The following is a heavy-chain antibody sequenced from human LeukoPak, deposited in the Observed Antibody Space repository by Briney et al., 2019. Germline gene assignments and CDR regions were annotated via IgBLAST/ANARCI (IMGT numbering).Heavy chain of an antibody. V-gene: IGHV3-30*02. J-gene: IGHJ6*03. CDR3: ANDGWDCSSGSCPSYYYYMDV. CDR1: GFTFSNYG. D-gene: IGHD2-15*01. CDR2: IRYDGSNK. Sequence: GGSLRLPCAASGFTFSNYGMHWARQAPGKGLEWVSFIRYDGSNKYYADSVKGRFTISRDNSKNTLYLQMNSLRAEDTAMYYCANDGWDCSSGSCPSYYYYMDVWGKGTTVTVSS.